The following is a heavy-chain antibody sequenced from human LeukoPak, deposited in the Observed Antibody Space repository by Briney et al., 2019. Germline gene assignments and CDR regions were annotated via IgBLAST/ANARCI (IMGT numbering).Heavy chain of an antibody. CDR2: IYSGGST. D-gene: IGHD6-13*01. Sequence: GGSLRLPCAASGFTFSTYWMHWVRQAPGKGLEWVSVIYSGGSTYYADSVKGRFTISRDNSKNTLYLQMNSLRAEDTAVYYCAGSIAAAGYYWGQGTLVTVSS. CDR1: GFTFSTYW. V-gene: IGHV3-53*01. J-gene: IGHJ4*02. CDR3: AGSIAAAGYY.